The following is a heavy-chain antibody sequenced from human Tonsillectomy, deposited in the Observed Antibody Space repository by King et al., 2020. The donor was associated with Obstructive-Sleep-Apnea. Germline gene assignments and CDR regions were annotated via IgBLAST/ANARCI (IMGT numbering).Heavy chain of an antibody. CDR1: GGSISSSSYY. Sequence: QLQESGPGLVKPSETLSLTCTVSGGSISSSSYYWGWIRQPPGKGLEWIGSLYYIGSTYYNPSLKSRVTISVEPSKHQFSLKLTSGTAADTAVYYCARDGSGYYYYDYWGQGILVTVSS. CDR3: ARDGSGYYYYDY. J-gene: IGHJ4*02. D-gene: IGHD5-12*01. V-gene: IGHV4-39*07. CDR2: LYYIGST.